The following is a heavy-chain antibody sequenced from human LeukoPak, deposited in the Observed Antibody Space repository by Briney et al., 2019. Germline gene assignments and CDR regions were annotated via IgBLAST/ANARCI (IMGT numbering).Heavy chain of an antibody. CDR3: AEDRYYYDSSGYYSY. D-gene: IGHD3-22*01. CDR1: GFTFSSYG. Sequence: PGRSLRLSCAASGFTFSSYGMHWVRQAPGKGLEWVAVISYDGSNKYYADSVKGRFTISRDNSKNTLYLQMNSLRAEDTAVYYCAEDRYYYDSSGYYSYWGQGTLVTVSS. CDR2: ISYDGSNK. V-gene: IGHV3-30*18. J-gene: IGHJ4*02.